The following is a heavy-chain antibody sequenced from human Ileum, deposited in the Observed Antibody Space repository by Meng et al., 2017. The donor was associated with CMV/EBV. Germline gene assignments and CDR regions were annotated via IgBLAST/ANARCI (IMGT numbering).Heavy chain of an antibody. J-gene: IGHJ6*02. Sequence: GEFLKIFCAASGFTFNTYTMNWVRQAPGKGLEWVSSITTSSSYIFYADSVKGRFTTSRHNAKNSLYLQMNSLRADDTAVYYCARDLGDIVYDYYGMDVWGQGTTVTVSS. CDR1: GFTFNTYT. CDR2: ITTSSSYI. D-gene: IGHD2-15*01. V-gene: IGHV3-21*01. CDR3: ARDLGDIVYDYYGMDV.